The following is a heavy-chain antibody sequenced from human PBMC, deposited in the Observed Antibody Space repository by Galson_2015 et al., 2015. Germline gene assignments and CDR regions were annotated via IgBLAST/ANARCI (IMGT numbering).Heavy chain of an antibody. V-gene: IGHV3-13*05. D-gene: IGHD4-17*01. Sequence: SLRLSCAASGFTFSSYDMHWVRQATGKGLEWVSAIGTAGDPYYPGSVKGRFTISRENAKNSLYLQMNSLRAGDTAVYYCARAARVGDYGPGAFDIWGQGTMVTVSS. CDR3: ARAARVGDYGPGAFDI. J-gene: IGHJ3*02. CDR1: GFTFSSYD. CDR2: IGTAGDP.